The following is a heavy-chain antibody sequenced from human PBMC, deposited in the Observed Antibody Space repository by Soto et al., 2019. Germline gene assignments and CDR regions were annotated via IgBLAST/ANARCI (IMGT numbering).Heavy chain of an antibody. CDR1: GFTFGHYP. J-gene: IGHJ6*02. CDR2: VSFDGSNK. D-gene: IGHD2-21*02. CDR3: ARLPGPLVSVLYIYPVDARETPSDVDV. Sequence: QMQLVQSGGGVVQPGRSLRLSCAASGFTFGHYPMHWVRQAPGKGLEWVAVVSFDGSNKYYRDSVKGRFTISKDNGKNTLYLQMNDLRHEDTAVYYCARLPGPLVSVLYIYPVDARETPSDVDVWGQGTSVTVSS. V-gene: IGHV3-30*03.